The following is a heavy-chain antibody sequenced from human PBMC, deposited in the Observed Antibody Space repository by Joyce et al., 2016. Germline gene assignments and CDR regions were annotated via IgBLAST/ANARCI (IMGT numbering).Heavy chain of an antibody. J-gene: IGHJ4*02. Sequence: EVQLVESGGGLVQPGGSLRLSCAASGFIFSGYSIDWVRQAPGKGLECISYISGRSSTIYYADSVKGRFTVSRDNAKNSVYLQMNSLRDEDTAVYYCARVYSSGWSVDYWGQGTVVTVSS. CDR3: ARVYSSGWSVDY. D-gene: IGHD6-19*01. V-gene: IGHV3-48*02. CDR2: ISGRSSTI. CDR1: GFIFSGYS.